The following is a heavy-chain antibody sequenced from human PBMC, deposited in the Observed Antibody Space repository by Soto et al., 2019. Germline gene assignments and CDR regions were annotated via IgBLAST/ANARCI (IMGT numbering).Heavy chain of an antibody. CDR1: GSTFTSYY. D-gene: IGHD6-6*01. CDR3: AKDTEYSSSSGAFDI. V-gene: IGHV1-46*01. Sequence: AIVQVSCKTSGSTFTSYYMHWVRQAPGQGLEWMGIINPSGGSTTYAQKFQGRVTMTRDTSTSTVYMELNSLRAEDTALYYCAKDTEYSSSSGAFDIWGQGTMVTVAS. CDR2: INPSGGST. J-gene: IGHJ3*02.